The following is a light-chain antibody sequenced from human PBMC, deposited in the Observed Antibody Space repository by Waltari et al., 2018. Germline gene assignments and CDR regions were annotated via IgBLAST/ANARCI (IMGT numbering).Light chain of an antibody. Sequence: IRVTQSPSSVSASIGDRVTITCRASQGIRTWLSWYQKRPGEAPRLLIHDATSLQSGVPSRFNGGGSGTDFTLTISGLQPEDFATYYCQQANSFPITFGQGTRLEIK. V-gene: IGKV1D-12*01. CDR3: QQANSFPIT. J-gene: IGKJ5*01. CDR2: DAT. CDR1: QGIRTW.